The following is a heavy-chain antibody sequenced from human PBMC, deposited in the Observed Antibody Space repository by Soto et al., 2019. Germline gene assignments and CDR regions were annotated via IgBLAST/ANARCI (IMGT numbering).Heavy chain of an antibody. CDR2: TYYRSKWYN. Sequence: SQTLSLTWAISGDSVSSNSAAWNWIRQSPSRGLEWLGRTYYRSKWYNDYAVSVKSRITINPDTSKNQFSLQLNSVTPEDTAVYYCARDFHNVDTAMVSALTDYYYYGMDVWGQGTTVTVSS. V-gene: IGHV6-1*01. CDR1: GDSVSSNSAA. D-gene: IGHD5-18*01. J-gene: IGHJ6*02. CDR3: ARDFHNVDTAMVSALTDYYYYGMDV.